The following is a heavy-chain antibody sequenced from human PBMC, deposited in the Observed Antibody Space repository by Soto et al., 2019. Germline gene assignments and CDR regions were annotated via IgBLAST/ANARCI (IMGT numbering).Heavy chain of an antibody. Sequence: QVQLQESGPGLVKPSQTLSLTCTVSDGSISSGGYYWRWIRQHPGKGLEWIGYISDSGRTYYNPYLESRVTISKDTSKNQFSLRLRSVTSADTAVYFCARNYSGSNSFDYWGQGTLVTVSP. V-gene: IGHV4-31*03. CDR2: ISDSGRT. J-gene: IGHJ4*02. CDR1: DGSISSGGYY. D-gene: IGHD3-10*01. CDR3: ARNYSGSNSFDY.